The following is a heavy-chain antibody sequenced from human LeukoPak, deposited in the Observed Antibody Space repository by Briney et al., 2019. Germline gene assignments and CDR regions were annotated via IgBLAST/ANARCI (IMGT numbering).Heavy chain of an antibody. CDR3: AKDLRYSGSYLFDC. J-gene: IGHJ4*02. D-gene: IGHD1-26*01. CDR2: ISSSSSYI. Sequence: PGGSLRLSCAASGFTFNSYSMNWVRQAPGKGLEWVSSISSSSSYIYYADSVKGRFTISRDNAKNSLYLQMNSLRAEDTALYYCAKDLRYSGSYLFDCWGQGTLITVSS. CDR1: GFTFNSYS. V-gene: IGHV3-21*04.